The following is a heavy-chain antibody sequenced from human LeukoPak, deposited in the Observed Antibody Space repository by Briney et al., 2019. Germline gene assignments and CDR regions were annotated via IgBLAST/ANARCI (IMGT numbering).Heavy chain of an antibody. CDR1: GGTFSSYA. J-gene: IGHJ5*02. D-gene: IGHD2-2*01. V-gene: IGHV1-69*13. CDR2: IIPIFGKA. CDR3: ARDRWDIVVVLNWFDP. Sequence: SVKVSCKASGGTFSSYAISRVRQAPGQGLEWMGGIIPIFGKANYAQKFQGRVTITADESTSTAYMELSSLRSEDTAVYYCARDRWDIVVVLNWFDPWGQGTLVTVSS.